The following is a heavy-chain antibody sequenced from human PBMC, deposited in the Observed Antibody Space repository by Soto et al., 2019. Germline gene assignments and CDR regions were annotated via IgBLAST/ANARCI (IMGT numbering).Heavy chain of an antibody. CDR1: GFTFSSYG. D-gene: IGHD4-17*01. CDR3: ARGSGELVTTLDY. V-gene: IGHV3-33*01. Sequence: QVQLVESGGGVVQPGRSLRLSCAASGFTFSSYGMHWVRQAPGKGLEWVAVIWYDGSNKYYADSVKGRFTISRDNSKNTLYLQMNSLRAEDTAVYYCARGSGELVTTLDYWGQGTLVTVSS. CDR2: IWYDGSNK. J-gene: IGHJ4*02.